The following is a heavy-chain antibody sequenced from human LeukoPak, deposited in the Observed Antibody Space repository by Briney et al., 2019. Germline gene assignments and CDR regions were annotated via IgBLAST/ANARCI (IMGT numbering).Heavy chain of an antibody. V-gene: IGHV4-59*08. CDR2: IYYSGST. D-gene: IGHD6-19*01. Sequence: PSETLSLTCAVSGGSMTTYYWSWIRQPPGKGLEWIGYIYYSGSTNYNPSLRSRVTISVDTSKNQFSLTLSSVTAADTAVYYCASQIAVAGFDYWGQGTLVTVFS. CDR3: ASQIAVAGFDY. J-gene: IGHJ4*02. CDR1: GGSMTTYY.